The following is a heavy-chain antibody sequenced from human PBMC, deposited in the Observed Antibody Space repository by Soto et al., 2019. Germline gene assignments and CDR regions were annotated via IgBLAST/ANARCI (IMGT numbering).Heavy chain of an antibody. CDR2: ISGSGGST. D-gene: IGHD5-12*01. CDR3: AKNSDIVATIFSRGNTFFDY. J-gene: IGHJ4*02. Sequence: GSLRLSCAASGFTFSSYAMSWVRQAPGKGLEWVSAISGSGGSTYYADSVKGRFTISRDNSKNTLYLQMNSLRAEDTAVYYCAKNSDIVATIFSRGNTFFDYWGPGTLVTVSS. V-gene: IGHV3-23*01. CDR1: GFTFSSYA.